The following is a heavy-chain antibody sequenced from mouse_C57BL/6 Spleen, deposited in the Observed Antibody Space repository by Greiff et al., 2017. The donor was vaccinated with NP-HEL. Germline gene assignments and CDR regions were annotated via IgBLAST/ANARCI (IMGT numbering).Heavy chain of an antibody. CDR2: ISYDGSN. V-gene: IGHV3-6*01. D-gene: IGHD2-1*01. Sequence: DVQLQESGPGLVKPSQSLSLTCSVTGYSITSGYYWNWIRQFPGNKLEWMGYISYDGSNNYNPSLKNRISITRDTSKNQFFLKLNSVTTEDTATYYCAGNFPARFAYWGQGTLVTVSA. J-gene: IGHJ3*01. CDR3: AGNFPARFAY. CDR1: GYSITSGYY.